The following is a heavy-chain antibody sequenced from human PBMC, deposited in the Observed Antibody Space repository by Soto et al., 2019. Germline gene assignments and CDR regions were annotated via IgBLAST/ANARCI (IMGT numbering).Heavy chain of an antibody. CDR3: AHVLRYFDWLQSEDPNDAFDI. CDR2: INHSGST. D-gene: IGHD3-9*01. V-gene: IGHV4-61*08. J-gene: IGHJ3*02. CDR1: GDSVSSGGYY. Sequence: PSETLSLTCAVSGDSVSSGGYYWSWIRQPPGKGLEWIGEINHSGSTNYNPSLKSRVTISVDTSKNQFSLKLSSVTAADTATYYCAHVLRYFDWLQSEDPNDAFDIWGQGTMVTVSS.